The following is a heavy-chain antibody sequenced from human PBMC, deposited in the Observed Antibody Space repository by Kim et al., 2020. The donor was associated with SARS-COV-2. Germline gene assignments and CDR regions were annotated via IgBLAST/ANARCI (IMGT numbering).Heavy chain of an antibody. CDR2: IWYDGSNK. Sequence: GGSLRLSCAASGFTFSSYGMHWVRQAPGKGLEWVAVIWYDGSNKYYADSVKGRFTISRDNSKNTLYLQMNSLRAEDTAVYYCARAQESRGYSSDYYYYYGMDVWGQGTTVTVSS. CDR1: GFTFSSYG. V-gene: IGHV3-33*01. J-gene: IGHJ6*02. CDR3: ARAQESRGYSSDYYYYYGMDV. D-gene: IGHD5-18*01.